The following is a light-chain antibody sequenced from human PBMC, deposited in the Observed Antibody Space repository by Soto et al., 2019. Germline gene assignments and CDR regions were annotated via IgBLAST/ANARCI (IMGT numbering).Light chain of an antibody. CDR1: TSNIGAGYD. V-gene: IGLV1-40*01. Sequence: QPVLTQPPSVSGAPGQRVTISCTGSTSNIGAGYDVHWYQQVPGRAPKLLIYGNSNRPSGVPDRFSGSKSGTSASLAITGLQAEDEADYYCQSYDNTLTSYVVFGGGTKLTVL. J-gene: IGLJ2*01. CDR3: QSYDNTLTSYVV. CDR2: GNS.